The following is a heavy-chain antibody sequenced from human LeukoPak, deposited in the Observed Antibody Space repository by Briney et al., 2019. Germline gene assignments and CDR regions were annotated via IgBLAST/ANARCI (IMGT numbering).Heavy chain of an antibody. CDR1: GGSFSGYY. D-gene: IGHD3-3*01. V-gene: IGHV4-34*01. CDR2: INHSGST. Sequence: PSETLSLTCAVYGGSFSGYYWSWIRQPPGKGLEWIGEINHSGSTNYNPSLRSRVTISVDTSKNQFSLKLSSVTAADTAVYYCARTRYYDFWSGYYGPKHKDYVHYFDYWGQGTLVTVPS. J-gene: IGHJ4*02. CDR3: ARTRYYDFWSGYYGPKHKDYVHYFDY.